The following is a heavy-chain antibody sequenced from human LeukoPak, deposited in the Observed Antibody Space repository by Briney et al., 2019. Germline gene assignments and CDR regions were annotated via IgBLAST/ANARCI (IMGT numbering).Heavy chain of an antibody. J-gene: IGHJ4*02. CDR1: GGSISSGGYY. CDR3: ARGGVAALLY. Sequence: SQTLSLTCTVSGGSISSGGYYWSWIRQHPGKGLEWIGYIYYSGSTYYNPSLKSRVTISVDTSKNQFSLKLSSVTAADTAVYYCARGGVAALLYWGQGTLVTVSS. V-gene: IGHV4-31*03. D-gene: IGHD6-19*01. CDR2: IYYSGST.